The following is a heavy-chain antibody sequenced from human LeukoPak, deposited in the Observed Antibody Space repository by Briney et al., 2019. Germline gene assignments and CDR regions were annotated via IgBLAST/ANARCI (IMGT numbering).Heavy chain of an antibody. CDR2: IYANSGTT. CDR1: GFAFSFYV. V-gene: IGHV3-23*01. J-gene: IGHJ5*01. CDR3: AKPISGSLAVTADWFHP. Sequence: GGSLRLSCAASGFAFSFYVMSWLRQPPGKGLEWVSTIYANSGTTSYAASVRGRSTSSRYNSKNTLYLQVNTLRADDTATYYCAKPISGSLAVTADWFHPWGQVTLVVVSS. D-gene: IGHD6-19*01.